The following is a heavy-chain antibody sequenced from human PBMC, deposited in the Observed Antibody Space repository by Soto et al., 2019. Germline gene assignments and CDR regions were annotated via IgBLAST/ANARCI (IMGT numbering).Heavy chain of an antibody. CDR1: GGTFSSYA. D-gene: IGHD6-19*01. J-gene: IGHJ4*02. CDR2: IIPIFGTA. Sequence: SVKVSCKASGGTFSSYAISWVRQAPGQGLEWMGGIIPIFGTANYAQKFQGRVTITADESTSTAYMELSSLRSEDTAVYYCARSYSSGWYIFDYWGQGTLVTVSS. CDR3: ARSYSSGWYIFDY. V-gene: IGHV1-69*13.